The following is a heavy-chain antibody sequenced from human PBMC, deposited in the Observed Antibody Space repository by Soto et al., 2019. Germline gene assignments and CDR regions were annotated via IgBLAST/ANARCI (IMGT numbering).Heavy chain of an antibody. CDR2: IWYDGSNK. CDR3: ARGLLLWFGELSETYNWFDP. V-gene: IGHV3-33*01. J-gene: IGHJ5*02. Sequence: QVQLVESGGGVVQPGRSLRLSCAASGFTFSSYGMHWVRQAPGKGLEWVAVIWYDGSNKYYADSVKGRFTISRDNSKNTLYLQMNSRRAEDTAVYYCARGLLLWFGELSETYNWFDPWGQGTLVTVSS. D-gene: IGHD3-10*01. CDR1: GFTFSSYG.